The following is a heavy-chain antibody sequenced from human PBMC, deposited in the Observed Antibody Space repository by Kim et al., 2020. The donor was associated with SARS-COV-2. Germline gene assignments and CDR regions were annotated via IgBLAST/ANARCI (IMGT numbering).Heavy chain of an antibody. J-gene: IGHJ6*02. CDR2: ISSSSSYI. CDR3: ARDVLVDILTGYYYYYYGMDV. D-gene: IGHD3-9*01. V-gene: IGHV3-21*01. CDR1: GFTFSSYS. Sequence: GGSLRLSCAASGFTFSSYSMNWVRQAPGKGLEWVSSISSSSSYIYYADSVKGRFTISRDNAKKSLYLQMNSLRAEDTAVYYCARDVLVDILTGYYYYYYGMDVWGQGTTVTVSS.